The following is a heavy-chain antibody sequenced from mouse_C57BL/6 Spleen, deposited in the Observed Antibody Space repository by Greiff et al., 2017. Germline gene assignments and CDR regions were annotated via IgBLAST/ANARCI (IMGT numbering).Heavy chain of an antibody. Sequence: EVKLVESGGGLVKPGGSLKLSCAASGFTFSSYAMSWVRQTPEKRLEWVATISDGGSYTYYPDNVKGRFTISRDNAKNNLYLQMSHLKSEDTAMYYCARDGIYYYGSSRDAMDYWGQGTSVTVSS. CDR2: ISDGGSYT. CDR3: ARDGIYYYGSSRDAMDY. D-gene: IGHD1-1*01. CDR1: GFTFSSYA. V-gene: IGHV5-4*01. J-gene: IGHJ4*01.